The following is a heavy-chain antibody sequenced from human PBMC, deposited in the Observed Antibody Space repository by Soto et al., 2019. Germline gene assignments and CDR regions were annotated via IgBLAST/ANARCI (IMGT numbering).Heavy chain of an antibody. J-gene: IGHJ3*02. D-gene: IGHD3-3*01. CDR1: GGSFSGYY. Sequence: QVQLQQWGAGLLKPSETLSLTCAVYGGSFSGYYWSWIRQPPGKGLEWIGEINHSGSTNYNPSLKNRVTISVDTSKNQFSLKLSSVTAADTAVYYCASQRFLEWFPHPDAFDIWGQGTMVTVSS. V-gene: IGHV4-34*01. CDR2: INHSGST. CDR3: ASQRFLEWFPHPDAFDI.